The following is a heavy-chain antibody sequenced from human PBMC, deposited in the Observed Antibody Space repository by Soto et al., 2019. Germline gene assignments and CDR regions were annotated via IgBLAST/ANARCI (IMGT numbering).Heavy chain of an antibody. V-gene: IGHV1-69*13. CDR1: GGTFSSYA. J-gene: IGHJ4*02. D-gene: IGHD3-3*01. Sequence: SVTVSCQASGGTFSSYAISWVRQAPGQGLEWMGGIIPIFGTANYAQKFQGRVTITADESTSTAYMELSSLRSEDTAVYYCARTVSRYYDFWSGYDYWGQGTLVTVSS. CDR3: ARTVSRYYDFWSGYDY. CDR2: IIPIFGTA.